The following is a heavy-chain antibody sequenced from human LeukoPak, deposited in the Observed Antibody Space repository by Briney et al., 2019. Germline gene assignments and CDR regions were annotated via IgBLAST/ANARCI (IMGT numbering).Heavy chain of an antibody. D-gene: IGHD3-3*01. Sequence: TGGSLRLSCAASGFTFDDYGMSWVRQAPGKGLEWVSGINWNGDNTNYADSLKGRFTISRDNAKNSLYLQMNSLRAEDTAVYYCARRYDFWSGYYPYYYYYYMDVWGKGTTVTVSS. J-gene: IGHJ6*03. CDR1: GFTFDDYG. V-gene: IGHV3-20*04. CDR2: INWNGDNT. CDR3: ARRYDFWSGYYPYYYYYYMDV.